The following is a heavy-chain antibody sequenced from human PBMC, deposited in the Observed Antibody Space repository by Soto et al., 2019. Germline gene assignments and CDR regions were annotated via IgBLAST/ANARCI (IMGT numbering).Heavy chain of an antibody. J-gene: IGHJ1*01. V-gene: IGHV1-46*01. CDR2: IHPSGDT. Sequence: QVQLVQSGAELKKPGASVKVACKASGYKFTTYFIHWVRQTPGQALEWMGMIHPSGDTGYAQKFHGRVTMTIDTSTTTAYIELRTLTSEDTAVYFSVRGYCTTSPCSGDFQFWGQGTLVTVSS. CDR3: VRGYCTTSPCSGDFQF. D-gene: IGHD2-15*01. CDR1: GYKFTTYF.